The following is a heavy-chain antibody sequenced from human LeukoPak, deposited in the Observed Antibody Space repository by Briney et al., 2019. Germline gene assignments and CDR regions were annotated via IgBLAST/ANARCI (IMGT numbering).Heavy chain of an antibody. CDR2: ISGSGGST. Sequence: GGSLRLSCAASGFTFSSYALSWVRQAPGKGLEWVSAISGSGGSTYYADSVKGRFTISRDNSKNTLYLQMNSLRAEDTAVYYCAKGERYYGSGLDYWGQGTLVTVSS. CDR3: AKGERYYGSGLDY. D-gene: IGHD3-10*01. V-gene: IGHV3-23*01. CDR1: GFTFSSYA. J-gene: IGHJ4*02.